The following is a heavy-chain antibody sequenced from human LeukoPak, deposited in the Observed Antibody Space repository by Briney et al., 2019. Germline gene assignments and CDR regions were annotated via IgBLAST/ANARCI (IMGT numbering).Heavy chain of an antibody. Sequence: PGGSLRLSCAASGFTFSSYAMHWVRQAPGKGLEWMAVISYDGSNKYYAASVKGRFTISRDNSKNTLYLQMNSLRAEDTAVYYCARDGRVVVVARPDYWGQGTLVTVSS. V-gene: IGHV3-30*04. D-gene: IGHD2-15*01. CDR3: ARDGRVVVVARPDY. J-gene: IGHJ4*02. CDR2: ISYDGSNK. CDR1: GFTFSSYA.